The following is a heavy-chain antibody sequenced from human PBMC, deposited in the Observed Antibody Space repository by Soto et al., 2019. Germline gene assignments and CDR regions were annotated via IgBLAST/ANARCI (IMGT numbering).Heavy chain of an antibody. CDR1: GFTFSSFG. CDR2: LSPNGGST. V-gene: IGHV3-23*01. J-gene: IGHJ4*02. CDR3: AKSKDSTIFGVVIYYFDT. D-gene: IGHD3-3*01. Sequence: WGSLRLSCAASGFTFSSFGMNWFRQAPGKGLEWVSSLSPNGGSTYYAESVKGRFTISRDNAKNTLFLQMDSLRAEDTAVYFCAKSKDSTIFGVVIYYFDTWGQGALVTVSS.